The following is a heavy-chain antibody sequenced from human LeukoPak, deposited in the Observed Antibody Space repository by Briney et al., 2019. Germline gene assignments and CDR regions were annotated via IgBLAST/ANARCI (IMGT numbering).Heavy chain of an antibody. D-gene: IGHD3-10*01. CDR2: ISSSSSYI. CDR3: ARASVLLWFGESSNWFDP. J-gene: IGHJ5*02. CDR1: GFTFSSYA. V-gene: IGHV3-21*01. Sequence: KSGGSLRLSCAASGFTFSSYAMSWVRQAPGKGREWVSSISSSSSYIYYADSVKGRFTISRDNAKNSLYLQMNSLRAEDTAVYYCARASVLLWFGESSNWFDPWGQGTLVTVSS.